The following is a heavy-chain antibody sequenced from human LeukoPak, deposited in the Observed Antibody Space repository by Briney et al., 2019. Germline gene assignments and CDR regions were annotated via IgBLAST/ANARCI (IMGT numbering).Heavy chain of an antibody. CDR3: AKFYYVSSDYYYSYFDY. CDR1: GFTFSSYA. V-gene: IGHV3-23*01. CDR2: ISGSGGST. D-gene: IGHD3-22*01. J-gene: IGHJ4*02. Sequence: GGSLRLSCAASGFTFSSYAMSWVRQAPGEGLEWVSAISGSGGSTYYADSVKGRFTISRDNSKNTLYLQMNSLRAEDTAVYYCAKFYYVSSDYYYSYFDYWGQGTLVTVSS.